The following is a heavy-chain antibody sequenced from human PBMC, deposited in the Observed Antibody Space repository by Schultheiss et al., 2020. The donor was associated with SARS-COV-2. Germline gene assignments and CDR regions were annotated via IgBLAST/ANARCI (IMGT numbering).Heavy chain of an antibody. Sequence: GGSLRLSCAASGFTFSSYGMHWVRQAPGKGLEWVAVISYDGSNKYYADSVKGRFTISRDNSKNTLYLQMNSLRAEDTAVYYCARDPPRFLEWLWLGGGDFDYWGQGTLVTVSS. CDR3: ARDPPRFLEWLWLGGGDFDY. J-gene: IGHJ4*02. D-gene: IGHD3-3*01. CDR1: GFTFSSYG. CDR2: ISYDGSNK. V-gene: IGHV3-30*03.